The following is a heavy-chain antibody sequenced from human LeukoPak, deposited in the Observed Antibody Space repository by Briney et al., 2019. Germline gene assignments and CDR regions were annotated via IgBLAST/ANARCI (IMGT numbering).Heavy chain of an antibody. CDR3: AKDTYSGSYSEGGGFDY. CDR2: ISWDGGST. J-gene: IGHJ4*02. V-gene: IGHV3-43D*03. D-gene: IGHD1-26*01. CDR1: GFTFDGYA. Sequence: GGSLRLSCAASGFTFDGYAMHWVRQAPGKGLEWVSLISWDGGSTYYADSVKGRFTISRDNSKNSLYLQMNSLRAEDTALYYCAKDTYSGSYSEGGGFDYWGQGSLVTVSS.